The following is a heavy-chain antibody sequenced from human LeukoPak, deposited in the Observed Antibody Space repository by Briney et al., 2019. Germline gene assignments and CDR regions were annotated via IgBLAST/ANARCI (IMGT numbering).Heavy chain of an antibody. CDR3: ARGRYSAGDNWFDP. CDR1: GGSITSSY. CDR2: IHYTGST. D-gene: IGHD3-9*01. V-gene: IGHV4-59*01. Sequence: AETLSLTGTVSGGSITSSYWSWIRQSPGKGLEWIGYIHYTGSTNYNPSLKSRVTMLIDTSKNQFSLKLSSVTAADTAVYYCARGRYSAGDNWFDPWGQGALVTVSS. J-gene: IGHJ5*02.